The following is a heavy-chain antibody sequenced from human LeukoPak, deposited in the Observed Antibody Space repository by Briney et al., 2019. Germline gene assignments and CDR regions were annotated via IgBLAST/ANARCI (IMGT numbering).Heavy chain of an antibody. Sequence: PGRSLRLSCAASGFTFSSSGMHWVRQAPSKGLEWVAVIWYDGSNKYYADSVKGRFTISRDNSKNTLYLQMNSLRAEDTAVYYCERDRDSGIDYWGQGTLVTVSS. CDR1: GFTFSSSG. D-gene: IGHD1-14*01. J-gene: IGHJ4*02. V-gene: IGHV3-33*01. CDR3: ERDRDSGIDY. CDR2: IWYDGSNK.